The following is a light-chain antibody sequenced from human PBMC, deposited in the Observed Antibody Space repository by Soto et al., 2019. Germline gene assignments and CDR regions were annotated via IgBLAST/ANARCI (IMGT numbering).Light chain of an antibody. CDR2: WAS. J-gene: IGKJ2*01. Sequence: DIVMTQSPDSLTVSRGERAAVNCKSSLSVLYSSNNKNYLAWYQQRPGQPPKLLIYWASTRESGVPERFSGSGSGTDFTLTITNQPAEDVAVYYCQQYYSDPPTFGQGTKLEIK. CDR3: QQYYSDPPT. V-gene: IGKV4-1*01. CDR1: LSVLYSSNNKNY.